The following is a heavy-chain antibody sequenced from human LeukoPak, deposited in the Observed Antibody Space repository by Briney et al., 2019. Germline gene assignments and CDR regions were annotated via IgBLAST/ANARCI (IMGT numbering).Heavy chain of an antibody. Sequence: PGGSLRLSCAASGFTFSSYGMHWVRQAPGKGLEWVAVLWYDGSNKYYADSVKGRFTISRDNSKNTLYLQVNSLRAEDTAVYYCARVRGASGSYLFDYWDQGTLVTVSS. D-gene: IGHD1-26*01. J-gene: IGHJ4*02. CDR3: ARVRGASGSYLFDY. V-gene: IGHV3-33*01. CDR2: LWYDGSNK. CDR1: GFTFSSYG.